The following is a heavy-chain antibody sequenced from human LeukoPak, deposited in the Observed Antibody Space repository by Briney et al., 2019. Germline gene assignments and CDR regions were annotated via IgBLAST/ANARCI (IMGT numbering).Heavy chain of an antibody. D-gene: IGHD3-22*01. CDR2: INTNTGNP. J-gene: IGHJ4*02. CDR1: GYTFTDYY. V-gene: IGHV7-4-1*02. Sequence: ASVKVSCKTSGYTFTDYYIHWVRQAPGQGLEWMGWINTNTGNPTYAQGFTGRFVFSLDTSVSTAYLQISSLKAEDTAVYYCARGGRGAYYDSSGYYLYYFDYWGQGTLVTVSS. CDR3: ARGGRGAYYDSSGYYLYYFDY.